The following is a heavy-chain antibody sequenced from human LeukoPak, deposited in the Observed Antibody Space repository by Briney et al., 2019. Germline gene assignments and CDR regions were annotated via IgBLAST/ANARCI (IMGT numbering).Heavy chain of an antibody. Sequence: GGSLRLSCAASGFTFSSYAMSWVRHAPGKGLECVSANSGSGGNTYYADSVKGRFTISRDNSKNTMYLQVNSLRAEDTAVYYCAKEYDSSGYFDYWGQGTLVTVSP. J-gene: IGHJ4*02. CDR1: GFTFSSYA. CDR3: AKEYDSSGYFDY. V-gene: IGHV3-23*01. D-gene: IGHD3-22*01. CDR2: NSGSGGNT.